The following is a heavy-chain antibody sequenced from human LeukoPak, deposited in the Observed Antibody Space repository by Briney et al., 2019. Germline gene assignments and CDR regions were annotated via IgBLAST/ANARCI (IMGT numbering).Heavy chain of an antibody. CDR2: DSGSGFTT. CDR3: ARLKSYGGGMDY. Sequence: HSGRWLRLSCTASGFTFNNYEMNWVRETPRKGLEWISYDSGSGFTTNYAESVTGRFTISRDNAKNSLYLQINSLRAEDTAVYYCARLKSYGGGMDYWGQGTLVTVSS. V-gene: IGHV3-48*03. CDR1: GFTFNNYE. D-gene: IGHD3-16*01. J-gene: IGHJ4*02.